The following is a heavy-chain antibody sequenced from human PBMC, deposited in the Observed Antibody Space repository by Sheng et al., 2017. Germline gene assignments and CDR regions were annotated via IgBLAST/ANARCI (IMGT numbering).Heavy chain of an antibody. V-gene: IGHV3-74*01. Sequence: EVQLVESGGGLVQPGGSLRLSCAASGFTFSSYWMHWVRQPPGKGLVWVSRINTDGSTTNYADSVKGRFTISRDNTKNTLYLQMDSLRAEDTAVYYCARGGSSGGTYYPYWGQGTLVPVSS. J-gene: IGHJ4*02. CDR1: GFTFSSYW. CDR3: ARGGSSGGTYYPY. CDR2: INTDGSTT. D-gene: IGHD1-26*01.